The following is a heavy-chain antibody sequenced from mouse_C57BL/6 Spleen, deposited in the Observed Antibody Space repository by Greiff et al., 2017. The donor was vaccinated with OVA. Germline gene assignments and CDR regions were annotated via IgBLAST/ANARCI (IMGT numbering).Heavy chain of an antibody. J-gene: IGHJ1*03. CDR1: GYTFTDYE. CDR2: IDPETGGT. Sequence: VQLQQSGAELVRPGASVTLSCKASGYTFTDYEMHWVKQTPVHGLEWIGAIDPETGGTAYNQKFKGKAILTADKSSRTAYMELRSLTSEDSAVYYCTPSTVVATKYFDVWGTGTTVTVSS. V-gene: IGHV1-15*01. CDR3: TPSTVVATKYFDV. D-gene: IGHD1-1*01.